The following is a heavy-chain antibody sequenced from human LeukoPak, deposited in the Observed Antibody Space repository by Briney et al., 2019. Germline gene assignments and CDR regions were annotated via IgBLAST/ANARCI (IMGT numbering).Heavy chain of an antibody. CDR3: ARDQAGWGMIVVVGDY. J-gene: IGHJ4*02. Sequence: ASVKVSCKASGYTFTSYGISWVRQAPGQGLEWMGWISAYNGNTNYAQKLQGRVTMTTDTSTSTAYMELRSLRSDDTAVYYCARDQAGWGMIVVVGDYWGQGTLVTVSS. CDR1: GYTFTSYG. CDR2: ISAYNGNT. V-gene: IGHV1-18*01. D-gene: IGHD3-22*01.